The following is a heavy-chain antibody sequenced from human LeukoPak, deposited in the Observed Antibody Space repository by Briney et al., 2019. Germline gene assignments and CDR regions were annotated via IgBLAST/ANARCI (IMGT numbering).Heavy chain of an antibody. CDR2: IKQDGSEK. V-gene: IGHV3-7*01. J-gene: IGHJ5*02. CDR1: GLTFTTYW. CDR3: ARPLLYYYGSETYFWFDL. D-gene: IGHD3-10*01. Sequence: GGSLRLSCAASGLTFTTYWMGWVRQAPGKGLEWVASIKQDGSEKYYVDSVKGRFTISRDSAENTVYLQMKSLKGEDTAFYYCARPLLYYYGSETYFWFDLWGQGTLVTVSS.